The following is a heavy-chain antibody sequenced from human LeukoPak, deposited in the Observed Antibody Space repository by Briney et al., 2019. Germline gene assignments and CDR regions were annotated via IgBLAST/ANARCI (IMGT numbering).Heavy chain of an antibody. CDR3: AKDRSGYCSGGSCYSFDY. D-gene: IGHD2-15*01. CDR1: GFTFSSYG. J-gene: IGHJ4*02. CDR2: IRYDGSNK. Sequence: QAGGSLRLSCAASGFTFSSYGMHWVRQAPGKGLEWVAFIRYDGSNKYYADSVKGRFTISRDNSKNTLYLQMNSLRAEDTAVYYCAKDRSGYCSGGSCYSFDYWGQGTLVTVSS. V-gene: IGHV3-30*02.